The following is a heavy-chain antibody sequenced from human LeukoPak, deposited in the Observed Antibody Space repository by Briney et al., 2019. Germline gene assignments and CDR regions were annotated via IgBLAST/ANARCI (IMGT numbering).Heavy chain of an antibody. D-gene: IGHD2-2*01. CDR2: IYYSGST. CDR1: GGSISSGGYY. V-gene: IGHV4-31*03. J-gene: IGHJ4*02. CDR3: ARGVVPRHSDY. Sequence: PSQTLSLTCTVSGGSISSGGYYWSWIRQHLGKGLEWIGYIYYSGSTYYNPSLKSRVTISVDTSKNQFSLKLSSVTAADTAVYYCARGVVPRHSDYWGQGTLVTVSS.